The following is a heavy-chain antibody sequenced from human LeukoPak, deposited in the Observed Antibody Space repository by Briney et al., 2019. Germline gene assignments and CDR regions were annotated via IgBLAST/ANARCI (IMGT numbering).Heavy chain of an antibody. CDR1: GFTFSSCA. J-gene: IGHJ4*02. Sequence: GGSRRLSWAASGFTFSSCAMSWVRQAPGKGLEWVSTIIDSGNSIYYADSAEGRFTISRDNSKNTLYLQMTSLRAGDTAVYYCAKAPRFYYDRSGQFSPYGFWGQGTLVTVSS. V-gene: IGHV3-23*01. D-gene: IGHD3-22*01. CDR3: AKAPRFYYDRSGQFSPYGF. CDR2: IIDSGNSI.